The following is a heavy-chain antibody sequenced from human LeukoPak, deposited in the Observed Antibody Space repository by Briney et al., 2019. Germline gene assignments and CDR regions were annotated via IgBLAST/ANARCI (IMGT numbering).Heavy chain of an antibody. CDR2: ISSSGSTI. D-gene: IGHD2-21*02. J-gene: IGHJ6*03. V-gene: IGHV3-48*03. CDR1: GFTFSSYE. CDR3: ARRIAYCGGDCYAYYYYYYMDV. Sequence: GGSLRLSCVASGFTFSSYEMNWVRQAPGKGLEWVSYISSSGSTIYYADSVKGRFTISRDNAKNSLYLQMNSLRAEDTAVYYCARRIAYCGGDCYAYYYYYYMDVWGKGTTVTVPS.